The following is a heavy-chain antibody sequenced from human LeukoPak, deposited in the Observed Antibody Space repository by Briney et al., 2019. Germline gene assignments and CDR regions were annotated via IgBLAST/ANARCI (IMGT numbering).Heavy chain of an antibody. CDR1: GFSFSSHG. V-gene: IGHV3-23*01. Sequence: GGSLRLSCAASGFSFSSHGMSWVRQAPWKGPEWVSSISSGSDYTFYADSVKGRFTISRDNSKNTLYLQMNSLRAGDTAIYHCAKIGVIGSWYYDVWGRGTLVTVSS. D-gene: IGHD3-10*01. CDR3: AKIGVIGSWYYDV. CDR2: ISSGSDYT. J-gene: IGHJ2*01.